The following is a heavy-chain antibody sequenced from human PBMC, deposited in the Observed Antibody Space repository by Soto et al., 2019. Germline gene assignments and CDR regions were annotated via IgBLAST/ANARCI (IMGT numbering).Heavy chain of an antibody. Sequence: PSQTLSLTCAISGDSVSSNSASWNLIRQSPSRGLEWLGRTYYRSKWYNDYAVSVKSRITINPDTSKNQFSLQLNSVTPEDTAVYYCARADFITMIVVVTPGAFDIWGQGTMVTV. V-gene: IGHV6-1*01. D-gene: IGHD3-22*01. CDR2: TYYRSKWYN. J-gene: IGHJ3*02. CDR1: GDSVSSNSAS. CDR3: ARADFITMIVVVTPGAFDI.